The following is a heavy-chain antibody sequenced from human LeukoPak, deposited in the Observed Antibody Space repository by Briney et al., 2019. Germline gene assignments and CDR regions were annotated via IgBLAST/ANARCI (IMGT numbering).Heavy chain of an antibody. J-gene: IGHJ4*02. D-gene: IGHD5-18*01. CDR2: FDREDGGT. Sequence: ASVKVSCKVSGYTLSEISLHCVRQAPGKGLEWMGGFDREDGGTMYAQKFQGRVTMTEDTSTDTAFMELSSLRSEDTAEYYCATVGYSYGAFDYWGQGTLVIVSS. CDR1: GYTLSEIS. V-gene: IGHV1-24*01. CDR3: ATVGYSYGAFDY.